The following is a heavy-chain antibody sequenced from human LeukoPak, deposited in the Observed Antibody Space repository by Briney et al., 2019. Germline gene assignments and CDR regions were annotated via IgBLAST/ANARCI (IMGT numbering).Heavy chain of an antibody. J-gene: IGHJ3*02. Sequence: GASVKVSCKASGYTFNSYDMSWVRQAPGQGLEWMGWISAYNGNTNYAQKLQGRVTMTTDTSTSTAYMELRNLRSDDTAVYYCARGGRWELPRPYAFDIWGQGTMVTVSS. V-gene: IGHV1-18*01. CDR3: ARGGRWELPRPYAFDI. CDR2: ISAYNGNT. D-gene: IGHD1-26*01. CDR1: GYTFNSYD.